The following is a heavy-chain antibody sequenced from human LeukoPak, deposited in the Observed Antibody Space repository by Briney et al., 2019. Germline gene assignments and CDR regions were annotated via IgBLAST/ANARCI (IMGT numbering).Heavy chain of an antibody. CDR2: IKQDGSEK. V-gene: IGHV3-7*01. Sequence: GGSLRLSCAASGISFSTYWMTWVRQAPGKGLEWVANIKQDGSEKYYADSVKGRFTISRDNAKNSLYLQMNSLRAEDTAIYYCADGGSYYSSAFDIWGQGTMVTVSS. CDR3: ADGGSYYSSAFDI. D-gene: IGHD1-26*01. J-gene: IGHJ3*02. CDR1: GISFSTYW.